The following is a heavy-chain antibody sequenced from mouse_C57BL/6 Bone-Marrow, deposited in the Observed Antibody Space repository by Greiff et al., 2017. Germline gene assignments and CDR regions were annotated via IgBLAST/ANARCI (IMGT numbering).Heavy chain of an antibody. Sequence: EVQLQESEGGLVQPGSSMKLSCTASGFTFSDYYMAWVRQVPEKGLEWVANINYDGSSTYYLDSLKSRFIISRDNAKNILYLQMSSLKSEDTATYYCARDRDFFDYWGQGTTLTVSS. V-gene: IGHV5-16*01. CDR2: INYDGSST. CDR3: ARDRDFFDY. D-gene: IGHD3-3*01. J-gene: IGHJ2*01. CDR1: GFTFSDYY.